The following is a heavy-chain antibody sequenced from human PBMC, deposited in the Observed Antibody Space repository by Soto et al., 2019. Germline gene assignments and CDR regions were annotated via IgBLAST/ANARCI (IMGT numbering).Heavy chain of an antibody. CDR1: GGSISSGDYY. V-gene: IGHV4-30-4*01. J-gene: IGHJ4*02. CDR3: ARRIQLNFDGWGNYDY. CDR2: IYYSGST. D-gene: IGHD5-18*01. Sequence: QVQLQESGPGLVKPSQTLSLTCTVSGGSISSGDYYWSWIRQPPGKGLEWIGYIYYSGSTYYNPSLKSRVTISVDTSKNQFSLKLSSVTAADTAVYYCARRIQLNFDGWGNYDYWGQGTLVTVSS.